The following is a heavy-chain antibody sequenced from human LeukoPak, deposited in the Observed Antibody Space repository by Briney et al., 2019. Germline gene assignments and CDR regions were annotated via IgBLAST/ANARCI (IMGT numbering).Heavy chain of an antibody. Sequence: PGGSLRLSCAASGFTFSSYAMTWVRQAPGKGLEWVSGISDSGTTTYYADSVKGRFTISRDNSKNTLYLQMNSLRAEDTAVYYCTEAFRSGTFLFDFWGQGSLVTVSS. CDR1: GFTFSSYA. V-gene: IGHV3-23*01. D-gene: IGHD3-10*01. J-gene: IGHJ4*02. CDR2: ISDSGTTT. CDR3: TEAFRSGTFLFDF.